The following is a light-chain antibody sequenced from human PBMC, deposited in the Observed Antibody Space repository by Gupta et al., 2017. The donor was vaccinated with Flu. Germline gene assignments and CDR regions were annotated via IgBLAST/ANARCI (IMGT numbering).Light chain of an antibody. CDR2: SNN. J-gene: IGLJ3*02. Sequence: QSVLTQIPSTSGTSAQKVTISCSGSSSNIGSKTVDWYQQLPGSAPKLLIYSNNRRPSGVTDRFFGSKSGTSASLAISGLQSEDEADYYCAAWDDRLNGLLFGGGTKLTV. V-gene: IGLV1-44*01. CDR1: SSNIGSKT. CDR3: AAWDDRLNGLL.